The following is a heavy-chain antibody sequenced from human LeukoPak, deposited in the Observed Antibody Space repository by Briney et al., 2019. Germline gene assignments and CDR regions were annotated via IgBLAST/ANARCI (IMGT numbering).Heavy chain of an antibody. V-gene: IGHV3-30-3*01. CDR3: ARDLNWNSG. CDR2: ISYDGSNK. D-gene: IGHD1-7*01. CDR1: GFTFSSYA. Sequence: PGGSLRLSCAASGFTFSSYAMHWVRQAPGKGLEWVAVISYDGSNKYYADSVKGRFTISGDNSKNTLYLQMNSLRAEDTAVYYCARDLNWNSGWGQGTLVTVSS. J-gene: IGHJ4*02.